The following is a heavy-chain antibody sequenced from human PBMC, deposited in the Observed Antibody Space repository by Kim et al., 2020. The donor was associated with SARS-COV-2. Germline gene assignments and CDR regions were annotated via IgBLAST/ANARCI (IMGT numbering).Heavy chain of an antibody. V-gene: IGHV3-74*01. J-gene: IGHJ4*02. D-gene: IGHD3-22*01. CDR3: ARGAYYYDSSGNFDY. Sequence: GGSLRLSCAASGFTFSSYWMHWVRQAPGKGLVWVSRINSDGSSTSYADSVKGRFTISRDNAKNTLYLQMNSLRAEDTAVYYCARGAYYYDSSGNFDYWGQGTLVTVSS. CDR1: GFTFSSYW. CDR2: INSDGSST.